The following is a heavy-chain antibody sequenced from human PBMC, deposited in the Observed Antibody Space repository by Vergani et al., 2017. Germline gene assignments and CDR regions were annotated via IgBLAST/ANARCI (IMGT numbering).Heavy chain of an antibody. CDR3: ARDCPSVLRACVFYGAPYFDY. CDR1: GYTFTSYY. CDR2: INPSGGST. V-gene: IGHV1-46*01. D-gene: IGHD4-17*01. J-gene: IGHJ4*02. Sequence: QVQLVQSGAEVKKPGASVKVSCKASGYTFTSYYMHWVRQAPGQGLEWMGIINPSGGSTSYAQKFQGRVTMTRDTSTSTVYMELSSLRSEDTAVYYCARDCPSVLRACVFYGAPYFDYWGQGTLVTVSS.